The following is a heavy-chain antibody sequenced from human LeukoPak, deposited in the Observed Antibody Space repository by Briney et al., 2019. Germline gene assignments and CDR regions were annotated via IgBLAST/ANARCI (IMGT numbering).Heavy chain of an antibody. CDR3: ARRRYSGSYPFQH. V-gene: IGHV3-30-3*01. CDR1: GFTFSRYA. D-gene: IGHD1-26*01. Sequence: GGSLRLSCAASGFTFSRYAMHWVRQAPGKGLEWVAVISYDGSNKYYADSVKGRFTISRDNSKNTLYLQMNSLRAEDTAVYYCARRRYSGSYPFQHWGQGTLVTVSS. J-gene: IGHJ1*01. CDR2: ISYDGSNK.